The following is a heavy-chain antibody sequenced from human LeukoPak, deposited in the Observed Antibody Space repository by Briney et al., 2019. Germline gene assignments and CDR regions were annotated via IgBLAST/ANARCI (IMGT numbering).Heavy chain of an antibody. D-gene: IGHD2-15*01. CDR1: GYTFTSYD. CDR2: MNPNSGNT. CDR3: ARGQEADELLLDY. V-gene: IGHV1-8*01. Sequence: GASVKVSCKASGYTFTSYDINWVRQATGQGLERMGWMNPNSGNTGYAQKFQGRVTMTRNTSISTAYMELSSLRSEDTAVYYCARGQEADELLLDYWGQGTLVTVSS. J-gene: IGHJ4*02.